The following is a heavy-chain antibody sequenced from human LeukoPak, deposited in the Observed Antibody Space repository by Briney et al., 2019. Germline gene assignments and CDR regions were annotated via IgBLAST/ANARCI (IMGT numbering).Heavy chain of an antibody. V-gene: IGHV3-7*04. CDR2: IKQDRSEK. Sequence: AGGSLRLSCAASGFTFSNYWMSWVRQAPGKGLEWVANIKQDRSEKYYVDSVKGRFTISRDNAKNSLYLQMNSLRAEDTAVYYCARGVVIAPQTFDYWGQGTLVTVSS. D-gene: IGHD2-21*01. J-gene: IGHJ4*02. CDR3: ARGVVIAPQTFDY. CDR1: GFTFSNYW.